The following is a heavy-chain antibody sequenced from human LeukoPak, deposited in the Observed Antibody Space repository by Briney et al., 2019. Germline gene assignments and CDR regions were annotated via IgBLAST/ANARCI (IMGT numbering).Heavy chain of an antibody. CDR3: ARVPHAMVRGVIITEFYFDY. D-gene: IGHD3-10*01. V-gene: IGHV3-48*01. CDR1: GFTFSGYI. Sequence: GGSLRLSCAASGFTFSGYIMNWVRQAPGKGLEWVSFIGTSGNTIYYADSVKGRFTVSRDNAKNSLYLQMNSLRAEDTAVYYCARVPHAMVRGVIITEFYFDYWGQGTLVTVSS. CDR2: IGTSGNTI. J-gene: IGHJ4*02.